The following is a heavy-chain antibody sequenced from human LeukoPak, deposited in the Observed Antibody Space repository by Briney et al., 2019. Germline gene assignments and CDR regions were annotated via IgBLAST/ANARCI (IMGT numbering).Heavy chain of an antibody. J-gene: IGHJ4*02. V-gene: IGHV4-59*01. CDR3: ARDFCSGGSCYSYFHY. D-gene: IGHD2-15*01. CDR1: AGSISGYY. CDR2: IYSSGGT. Sequence: PSENLSLTCAVSAGSISGYYWSWIRQPPGKGLEWIAYIYSSGGTNYNPSLKSRVTISLDTSKNQFSLRLSSVTAADTAVYYCARDFCSGGSCYSYFHYWGQGTLVTVSS.